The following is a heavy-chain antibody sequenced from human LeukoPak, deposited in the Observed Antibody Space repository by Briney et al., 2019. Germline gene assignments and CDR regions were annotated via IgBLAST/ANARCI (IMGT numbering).Heavy chain of an antibody. CDR1: GFSLSSYD. CDR2: ITGSGSTI. D-gene: IGHD4-17*01. CDR3: AREGYGDNHYYYAMDV. J-gene: IGHJ6*02. V-gene: IGHV3-48*03. Sequence: GGSLRLSCTVSGFSLSSYDMNWVRQAPGKGLEWVSYITGSGSTIYYADSVRGRFTISRDNAKNSLYLQMNSLRAEDTAVYYCAREGYGDNHYYYAMDVWGQGTVVTVSS.